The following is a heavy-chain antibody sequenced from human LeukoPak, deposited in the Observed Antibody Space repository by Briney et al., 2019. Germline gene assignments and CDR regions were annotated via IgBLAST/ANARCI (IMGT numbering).Heavy chain of an antibody. CDR3: ATLDSYYDNSGRPLIPD. D-gene: IGHD3-22*01. Sequence: ASVKVSCNISGYTLTGFSMHWVRQAPGKGLEWMGGFNCEDDDTLYTQHLRRRVTVTEDPSKDTAYMALRTLSSEDTAVYDCATLDSYYDNSGRPLIPDWGQGTLVTVSS. V-gene: IGHV1-24*01. CDR1: GYTLTGFS. J-gene: IGHJ4*02. CDR2: FNCEDDDT.